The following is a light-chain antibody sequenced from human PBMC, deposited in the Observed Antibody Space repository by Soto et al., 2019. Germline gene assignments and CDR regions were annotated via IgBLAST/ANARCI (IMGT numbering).Light chain of an antibody. J-gene: IGKJ1*01. CDR3: QQYNSYPWT. CDR1: QSISSW. CDR2: DAS. V-gene: IGKV1-5*01. Sequence: DIQMTQSPSTLSASVGDRVTITCRPSQSISSWLAWYQQKPGKAPKLLIYDASSLESGVPSRLSGSGSGTEFTLTISSLQPDDFATYYCQQYNSYPWTFGQGTKVEIK.